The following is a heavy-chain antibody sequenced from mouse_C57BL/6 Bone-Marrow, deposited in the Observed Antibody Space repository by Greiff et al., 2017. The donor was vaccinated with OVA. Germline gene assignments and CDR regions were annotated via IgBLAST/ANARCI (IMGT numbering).Heavy chain of an antibody. CDR1: GYTFTDYN. D-gene: IGHD1-1*01. Sequence: QLKESGPELVKPGASVKIPCKASGYTFTDYNMDWVKQSHGKSLEWIGDINPNNGGTIYNQKFKGKATLTVDKSSSTAYMELRSLTSEDTAGYYCARKTTVVEYYYAMDYWGQGTSVTVSS. CDR2: INPNNGGT. CDR3: ARKTTVVEYYYAMDY. V-gene: IGHV1-18*01. J-gene: IGHJ4*01.